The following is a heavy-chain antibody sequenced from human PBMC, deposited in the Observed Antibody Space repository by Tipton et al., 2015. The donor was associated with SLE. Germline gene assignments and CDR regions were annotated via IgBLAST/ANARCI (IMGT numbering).Heavy chain of an antibody. Sequence: TLSLTCTVSGGSISSHYWSWIRQPPGKGLEWIGYIYYSGSTNYNPSPKSRVTISVDTSKNQFSLKLSSVTAADTAVYYCVATRDAFDIWGQGTMVTVSS. CDR3: VATRDAFDI. CDR2: IYYSGST. J-gene: IGHJ3*02. D-gene: IGHD1-26*01. CDR1: GGSISSHY. V-gene: IGHV4-59*11.